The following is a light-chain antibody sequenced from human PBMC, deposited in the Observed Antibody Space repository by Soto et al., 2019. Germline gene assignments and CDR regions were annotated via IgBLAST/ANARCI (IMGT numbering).Light chain of an antibody. Sequence: QSALTQPASVSGSPGQSITISCTGTSRDVGGYNYVSWHQQHPGKAPKVVITEVSNRPSGVSNRFSGSKSGNTASLTISGLQAADEADYYCSSYVNYNTFVIFGGGTKLTVL. J-gene: IGLJ2*01. CDR3: SSYVNYNTFVI. CDR1: SRDVGGYNY. V-gene: IGLV2-14*01. CDR2: EVS.